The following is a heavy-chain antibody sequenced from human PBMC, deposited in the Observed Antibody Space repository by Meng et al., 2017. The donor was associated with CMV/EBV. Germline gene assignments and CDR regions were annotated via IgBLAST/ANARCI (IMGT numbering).Heavy chain of an antibody. Sequence: GGSLRLSCAASGFTFSSYGMHWVRQAPGKGLEWVAVIWYDGSNKYYADSVKGRFTISRDNSKNTLYLQMNSLRAEDTAVYYCARLPIIAARLNSVWFDPWGQGTLVTVSS. J-gene: IGHJ5*02. CDR1: GFTFSSYG. D-gene: IGHD6-6*01. V-gene: IGHV3-33*01. CDR2: IWYDGSNK. CDR3: ARLPIIAARLNSVWFDP.